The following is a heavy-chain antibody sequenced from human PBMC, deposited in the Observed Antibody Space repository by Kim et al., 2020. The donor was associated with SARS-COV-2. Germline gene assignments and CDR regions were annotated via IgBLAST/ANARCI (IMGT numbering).Heavy chain of an antibody. CDR3: ARVPAAGNREDAFDI. D-gene: IGHD6-13*01. J-gene: IGHJ3*02. V-gene: IGHV4-4*02. Sequence: SETLSLTCAVSGGSISSSNWWSWVRQPPGKGLEWIGEIYHSGSTNYNPSLKSRVTISVDKSKNQFSLKLSSVTAADTAVYYCARVPAAGNREDAFDIWGQGTMVTVSS. CDR1: GGSISSSNW. CDR2: IYHSGST.